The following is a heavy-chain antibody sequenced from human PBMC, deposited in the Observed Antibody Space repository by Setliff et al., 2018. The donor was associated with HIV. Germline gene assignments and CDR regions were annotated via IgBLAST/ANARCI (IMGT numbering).Heavy chain of an antibody. CDR1: GFTFSTFS. CDR2: ITSRSADI. Sequence: GGSLRLSCAASGFTFSTFSMSWVRQAPGKGLEWVSSITSRSADIYYADSVRGRFTIPRDNARNSLLLQMNSLRADDTAVYYCARVRPLGYCSTGACPPDYWGQGTLVTVS. V-gene: IGHV3-21*01. J-gene: IGHJ4*02. CDR3: ARVRPLGYCSTGACPPDY. D-gene: IGHD2-8*01.